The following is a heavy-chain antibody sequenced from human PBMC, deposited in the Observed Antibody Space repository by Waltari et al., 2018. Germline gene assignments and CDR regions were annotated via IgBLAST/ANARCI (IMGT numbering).Heavy chain of an antibody. D-gene: IGHD2-2*01. J-gene: IGHJ6*02. CDR1: GGTFSSYA. V-gene: IGHV1-69*04. CDR2: IIPILGIA. Sequence: QVQLVQSGAEVKKPGSSVKVSCKASGGTFSSYAISWVRQAPGQGLEWMGRIIPILGIANYAQKFQGRVTITADKSTSTAYMELSSLRSEDTAVYYCASRRDIVVVPAALAIDYYGMDVWGQGTTVTVSS. CDR3: ASRRDIVVVPAALAIDYYGMDV.